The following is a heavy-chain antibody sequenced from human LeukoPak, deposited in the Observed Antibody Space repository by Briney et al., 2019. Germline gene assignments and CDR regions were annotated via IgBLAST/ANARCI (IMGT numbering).Heavy chain of an antibody. CDR3: ARDLTYSSSPTNYYYYGMDV. Sequence: SVTVSCKASGGTFSSYAISWVRQAPGQGLEWMGGIIPIFGTATYAQKFQGRVTITADESTSTAYMELSSLRSEDTAVYYCARDLTYSSSPTNYYYYGMDVWGQGTTVTVSS. CDR2: IIPIFGTA. V-gene: IGHV1-69*13. J-gene: IGHJ6*02. D-gene: IGHD6-6*01. CDR1: GGTFSSYA.